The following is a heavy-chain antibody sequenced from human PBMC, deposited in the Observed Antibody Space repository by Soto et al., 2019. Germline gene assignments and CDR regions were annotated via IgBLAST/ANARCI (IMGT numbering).Heavy chain of an antibody. CDR3: VKGGWLDF. D-gene: IGHD3-16*01. Sequence: EVQLLESGGGLVQPGGSLRLSCAASGFSFSTFEMSWVRQAPGRGLEWVSFISDDGIRTYYADAVKGRFTISRDNSKHTLYLQMNSLTDEDKAVYACVKGGWLDFWGQGTLVTVSS. CDR2: ISDDGIRT. CDR1: GFSFSTFE. J-gene: IGHJ5*01. V-gene: IGHV3-23*01.